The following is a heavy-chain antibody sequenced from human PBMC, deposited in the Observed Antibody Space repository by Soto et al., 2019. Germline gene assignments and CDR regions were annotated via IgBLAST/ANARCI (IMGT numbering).Heavy chain of an antibody. CDR1: GYTFTSYA. CDR2: INAGNGNT. D-gene: IGHD6-13*01. CDR3: SIEPASGYSNIHYGMDV. J-gene: IGHJ6*01. V-gene: IGHV1-3*01. Sequence: ASLKVSCKASGYTFTSYAMHWLRQPPKQKLEWMGWINAGNGNTKYSQKFQGRVTITRDTSASTAYMELSSLRSEDTAVYYCSIEPASGYSNIHYGMDVWGERTT.